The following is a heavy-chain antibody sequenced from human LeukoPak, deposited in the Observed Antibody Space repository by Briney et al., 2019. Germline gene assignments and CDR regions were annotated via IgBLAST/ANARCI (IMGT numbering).Heavy chain of an antibody. CDR2: IYYSGST. CDR3: ARSQWELLPYYFDY. V-gene: IGHV4-39*07. CDR1: GGSISSSSYY. D-gene: IGHD1-26*01. J-gene: IGHJ4*02. Sequence: SETLSLTCTVSGGSISSSSYYWGWVRQPPGKGLEWIGSIYYSGSTYYNPSLKSRVTISVDTSKNQFSLKLSSVTAADTAVYYCARSQWELLPYYFDYWGQGTLVTVSS.